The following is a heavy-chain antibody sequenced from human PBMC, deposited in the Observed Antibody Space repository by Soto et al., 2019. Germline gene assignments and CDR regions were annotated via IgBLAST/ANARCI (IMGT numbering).Heavy chain of an antibody. D-gene: IGHD2-15*01. J-gene: IGHJ5*02. V-gene: IGHV4-59*01. CDR1: GGSISSYY. CDR3: ARDWXYCSGGSCYPGQNWFDP. CDR2: IYYSGST. Sequence: PSETLSLTCTVSGGSISSYYWSWIRQPPGKGLEWIGYIYYSGSTNYNPSLKSRVTISVDTSTNQFSLKLSSVTAADTAVYYCARDWXYCSGGSCYPGQNWFDPWGQGTLVTVSS.